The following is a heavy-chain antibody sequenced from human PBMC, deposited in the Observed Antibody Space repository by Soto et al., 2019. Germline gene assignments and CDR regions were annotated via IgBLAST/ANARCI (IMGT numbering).Heavy chain of an antibody. D-gene: IGHD3-3*01. V-gene: IGHV4-4*07. CDR1: GGAISGYY. J-gene: IGHJ5*02. CDR3: ARGQRFSDSFDP. Sequence: ASETLFLTCTVSGGAISGYYWTWVQQPAGKGLEWIGRIYSSGGTKYNPSLKSRVDMSLDMSKNQFSLRLSSVTAADTAVYYCARGQRFSDSFDPWGQGTLVTVSS. CDR2: IYSSGGT.